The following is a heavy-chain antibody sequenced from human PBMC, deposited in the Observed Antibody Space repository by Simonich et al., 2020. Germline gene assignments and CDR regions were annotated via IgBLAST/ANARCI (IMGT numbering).Heavy chain of an antibody. D-gene: IGHD6-6*01. CDR1: GYTFTGYY. V-gene: IGHV1-2*02. CDR3: ARARLYSSSHAFDI. Sequence: QVQLVQSGAEVKKPGASVKVSCKASGYTFTGYYMHWVRQAPGQGLEWMGWINPNSGGTNYAKNFQGRVTMTRDTSISTAYMELSRLRSDDTAVYYCARARLYSSSHAFDIWGQGTMVTVSS. J-gene: IGHJ3*02. CDR2: INPNSGGT.